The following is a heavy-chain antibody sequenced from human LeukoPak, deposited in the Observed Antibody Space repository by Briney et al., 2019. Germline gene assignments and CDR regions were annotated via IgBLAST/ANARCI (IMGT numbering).Heavy chain of an antibody. V-gene: IGHV3-30*18. CDR3: AKDQRDGYNWGAFDI. CDR1: GFTFSSYG. D-gene: IGHD5-24*01. J-gene: IGHJ3*02. CDR2: ISYDGSNK. Sequence: GGSLRLSCAASGFTFSSYGMHWVRQAPGKGLEWVSVISYDGSNKYYADSVKGRFTISRDNSKNTLYLQMNSLRAEDTAVYYCAKDQRDGYNWGAFDIWGQGTMVTVSS.